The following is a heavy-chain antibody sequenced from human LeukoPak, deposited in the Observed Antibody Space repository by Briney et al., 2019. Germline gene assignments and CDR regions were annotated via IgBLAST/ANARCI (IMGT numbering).Heavy chain of an antibody. V-gene: IGHV3-74*01. D-gene: IGHD3-9*01. CDR1: RFTFNIFW. J-gene: IGHJ4*02. Sequence: AGGSLRLSCAASRFTFNIFWFLRDRQAPGKGLVWVSRINSDGISTSYADSVKGRFTISRDNAKNTLYLQMNSLRAEVTAVYYCERARYDINYYLDCWGQGTLVTVSS. CDR3: ERARYDINYYLDC. CDR2: INSDGIST.